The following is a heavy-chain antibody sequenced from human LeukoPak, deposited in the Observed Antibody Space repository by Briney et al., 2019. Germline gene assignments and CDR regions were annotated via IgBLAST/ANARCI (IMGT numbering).Heavy chain of an antibody. D-gene: IGHD1-26*01. Sequence: SETLSLTCTVSGGSISSSSYYWGWIRQPPGKGLEWIGRIYYSGSTYYNPSLKSRVTISVDTSKNQFSLKLSSVTAADTAVYYCARLRIDYSGSYYFDYWGQGTLVTVSS. CDR3: ARLRIDYSGSYYFDY. J-gene: IGHJ4*02. CDR1: GGSISSSSYY. V-gene: IGHV4-39*01. CDR2: IYYSGST.